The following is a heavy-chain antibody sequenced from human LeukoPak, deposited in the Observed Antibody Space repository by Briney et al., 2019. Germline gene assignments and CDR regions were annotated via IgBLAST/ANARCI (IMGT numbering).Heavy chain of an antibody. V-gene: IGHV4-30-2*01. J-gene: IGHJ5*02. CDR2: IYHSGST. CDR3: ASFNDSPDGFDP. CDR1: GGSISSGGYY. Sequence: SETLSLTCTVSGGSISSGGYYWSWIRQPPGKGLEWIGYIYHSGSTYYNPSLKSRVTISVDKSKNQFSLKLSSVTAADTAVYYCASFNDSPDGFDPWGQGTLVTVSS. D-gene: IGHD3-22*01.